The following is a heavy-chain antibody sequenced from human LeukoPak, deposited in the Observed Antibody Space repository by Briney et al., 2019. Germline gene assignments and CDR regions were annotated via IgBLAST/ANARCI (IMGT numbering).Heavy chain of an antibody. D-gene: IGHD6-19*01. CDR1: GGSISSYY. CDR2: IYYSGST. J-gene: IGHJ3*02. CDR3: ARDVAVAGVDAFDI. V-gene: IGHV4-59*01. Sequence: PSETLSLTCTVSGGSISSYYWSWIRQPPGKGLEWIGYIYYSGSTNYNPSLKSRVTISVDTSKNQLSLKLSSVTAADTAVYYCARDVAVAGVDAFDIWGQGTMVTVSS.